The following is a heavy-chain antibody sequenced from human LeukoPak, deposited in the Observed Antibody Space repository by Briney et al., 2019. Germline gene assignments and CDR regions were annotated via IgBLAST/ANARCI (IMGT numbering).Heavy chain of an antibody. CDR3: VSFYETY. D-gene: IGHD2/OR15-2a*01. V-gene: IGHV3-74*01. J-gene: IGHJ4*02. Sequence: GGSLRPSCAASGNYWMHWVRQVPGKGLVWVSHINSDGSWTSYADSVKGRFTISKDNAKNTVYLQMNSLRAEDTAVYYCVSFYETYWGRGTLVTVSS. CDR1: GNYW. CDR2: INSDGSWT.